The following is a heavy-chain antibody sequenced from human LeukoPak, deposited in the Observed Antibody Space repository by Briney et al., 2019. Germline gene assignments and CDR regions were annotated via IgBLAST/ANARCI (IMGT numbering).Heavy chain of an antibody. CDR2: IYTSGST. Sequence: SETLSLTCTVSGGSISSSSYYWGWIRQPPGKGLEWIGYIYTSGSTNYNPSLKSRVTISVDTSKNQFSLKLSSVTAADTAVYYCARGVSHFDIWGQGTMVTVSS. CDR3: ARGVSHFDI. V-gene: IGHV4-61*05. CDR1: GGSISSSSYY. J-gene: IGHJ3*02. D-gene: IGHD3-16*01.